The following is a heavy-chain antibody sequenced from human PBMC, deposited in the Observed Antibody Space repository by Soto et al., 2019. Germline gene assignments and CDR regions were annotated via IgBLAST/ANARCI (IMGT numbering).Heavy chain of an antibody. Sequence: QVQLVQSGAEVKKPGSSVKVSCKASGGTFSSYAISWVRQAPGQGLEWMGGIIPIFGTANYAQKFQGRVTITADEXXSTASMELSSLRSEDTAGYYCARGPYCSGGSCYARWGQGTLVTVSS. CDR3: ARGPYCSGGSCYAR. V-gene: IGHV1-69*12. CDR1: GGTFSSYA. D-gene: IGHD2-15*01. CDR2: IIPIFGTA. J-gene: IGHJ4*02.